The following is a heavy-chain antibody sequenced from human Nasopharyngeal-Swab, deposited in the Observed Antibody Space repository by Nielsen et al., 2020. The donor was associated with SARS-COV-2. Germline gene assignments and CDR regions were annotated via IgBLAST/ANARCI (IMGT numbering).Heavy chain of an antibody. Sequence: PGKGLEWIGETNHSGSTNYNPSLKSRVTISVDTSKNQFSLKLSSVTAADTAVYYCARGPTQQLVRDYWGQGTLVTVSS. V-gene: IGHV4-34*01. J-gene: IGHJ4*02. D-gene: IGHD6-13*01. CDR2: TNHSGST. CDR3: ARGPTQQLVRDY.